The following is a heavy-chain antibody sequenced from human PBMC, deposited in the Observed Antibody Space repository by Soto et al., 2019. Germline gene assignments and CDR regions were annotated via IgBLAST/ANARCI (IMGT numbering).Heavy chain of an antibody. CDR1: VFTFSSYA. D-gene: IGHD2-21*02. J-gene: IGHJ4*02. CDR3: AKDSPHIVVVTAIDY. CDR2: ISGSGGST. Sequence: PGWSLRLSCAASVFTFSSYAMSWVRQAPGKGLEWVSAISGSGGSTYYADSVKGRFTISRDNSKNTLYLQMNSLRAEDTAVYYCAKDSPHIVVVTAIDYWGQGTLVTVSS. V-gene: IGHV3-23*01.